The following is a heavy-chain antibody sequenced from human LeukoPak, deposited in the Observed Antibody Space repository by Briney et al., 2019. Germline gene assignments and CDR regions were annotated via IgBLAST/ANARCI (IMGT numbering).Heavy chain of an antibody. D-gene: IGHD2-15*01. CDR2: VYYSGVT. Sequence: SETLSLTCSVSGGSTGSDYWSWIRQPPGKGLEWIAYVYYSGVTSYNPSLKSRVAISIDTSKNQFSLNLASVTAADTAVYYCARLSLHCSGGSCYRGAFDSWGQGTLVTVSS. V-gene: IGHV4-59*08. J-gene: IGHJ4*02. CDR3: ARLSLHCSGGSCYRGAFDS. CDR1: GGSTGSDY.